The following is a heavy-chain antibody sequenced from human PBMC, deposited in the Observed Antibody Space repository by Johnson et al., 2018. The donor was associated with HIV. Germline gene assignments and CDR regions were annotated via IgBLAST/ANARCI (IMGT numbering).Heavy chain of an antibody. V-gene: IGHV3-30*18. CDR3: VKARGGYWGDDFDI. Sequence: QVQLVESGGGLVQPGGSLRLSCAASGFTFRNYAMNWVRQAPGKGLDWVAIISSDGSNKYYADSVKGRLIMSRDNSKNTLYVEMDSLRAEDTAVYYCVKARGGYWGDDFDIWGQGTMVTVSS. CDR2: ISSDGSNK. CDR1: GFTFRNYA. J-gene: IGHJ3*02. D-gene: IGHD2-8*02.